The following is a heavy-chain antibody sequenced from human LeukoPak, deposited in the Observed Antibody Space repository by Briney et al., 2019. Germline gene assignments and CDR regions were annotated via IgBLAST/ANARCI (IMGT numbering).Heavy chain of an antibody. CDR2: VNRGGTLT. V-gene: IGHV3-74*01. D-gene: IGHD1-26*01. CDR3: VREVGAPGSFDT. J-gene: IGHJ3*02. Sequence: GGSLRLSCVGSQFSFSNNWMHWVPQVPGKGVMWVSRVNRGGTLTDYADSVKGRFASTRDTAKNTLYLEMNSLRGEDTGLFYCVREVGAPGSFDTCGQKTLVTVSS. CDR1: QFSFSNNW.